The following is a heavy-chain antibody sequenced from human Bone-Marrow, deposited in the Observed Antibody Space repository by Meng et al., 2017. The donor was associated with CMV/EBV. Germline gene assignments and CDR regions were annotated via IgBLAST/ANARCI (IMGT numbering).Heavy chain of an antibody. Sequence: QGQVVTTGAEVKKPGSSVKVSCKASGGTFSSYTISWVRQAPGQGLEWMGRIIPILGIANYAQKFQGRVTITADKSTSTAYMELSSLRSEDTAVYYCAREDSSGYSYYFDYWGQGTLVTVSS. CDR3: AREDSSGYSYYFDY. V-gene: IGHV1-69*08. D-gene: IGHD3-22*01. CDR1: GGTFSSYT. J-gene: IGHJ4*02. CDR2: IIPILGIA.